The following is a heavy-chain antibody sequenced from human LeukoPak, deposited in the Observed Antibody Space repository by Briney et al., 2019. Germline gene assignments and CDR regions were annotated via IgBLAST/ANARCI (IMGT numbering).Heavy chain of an antibody. D-gene: IGHD4-17*01. CDR1: GYTFTSYD. Sequence: ASVKVSCKASGYTFTSYDINWVRQATGQGLEWMGWMNSNSGNTGYAQKFQGRVTITRNTSISTAYMELSSLRSEDTAVYYCARGGVTYSVTCAFDIWGQGTMVTVSS. CDR2: MNSNSGNT. CDR3: ARGGVTYSVTCAFDI. J-gene: IGHJ3*02. V-gene: IGHV1-8*03.